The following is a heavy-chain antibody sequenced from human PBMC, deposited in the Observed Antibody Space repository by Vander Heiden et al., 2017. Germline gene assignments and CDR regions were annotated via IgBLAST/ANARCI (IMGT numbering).Heavy chain of an antibody. Sequence: QVQLVESGGGVVQPGRSLRLSCSASGFTFSSYGMHWVRQAPGKGVEWVAVRWYDGSNKYYADSVKGRFTISRDNSKNTLYLQMNSLRAEDTAVYYCARDRGFAFDIWGQGTMVTVSS. V-gene: IGHV3-33*01. CDR3: ARDRGFAFDI. D-gene: IGHD3-10*01. CDR1: GFTFSSYG. CDR2: RWYDGSNK. J-gene: IGHJ3*02.